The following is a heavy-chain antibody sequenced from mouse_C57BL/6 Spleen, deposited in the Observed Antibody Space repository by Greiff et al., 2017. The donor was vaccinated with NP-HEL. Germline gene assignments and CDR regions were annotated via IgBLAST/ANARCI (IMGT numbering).Heavy chain of an antibody. D-gene: IGHD2-3*01. V-gene: IGHV2-2*01. CDR2: IWSGGST. CDR3: ARMGDGYLYYYAMDY. CDR1: GFSLTSYG. Sequence: QVQLQQSGPGLVQPSQSLSITCTVSGFSLTSYGVHWVRQSPGKGLEWLGVIWSGGSTDYNAAFISSLSISKDNSTSQVFFKMNSLQADDTAIYYCARMGDGYLYYYAMDYWGQGTSVTVSS. J-gene: IGHJ4*01.